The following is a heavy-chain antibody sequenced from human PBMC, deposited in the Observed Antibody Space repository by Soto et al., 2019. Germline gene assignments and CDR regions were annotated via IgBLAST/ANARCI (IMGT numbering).Heavy chain of an antibody. CDR2: FFYSGST. J-gene: IGHJ3*02. Sequence: QLQLQESGPGLVKPSETPSLTCKVSGGSISRSNHYWVWIRQSPGKGLEWIGSFFYSGSTFYNPYLKGRVSISVDTSKNHFSLQLTSVTAAADTAVYYCARRMNYYDSSGNYVDGIDIWGQGTMVIVSS. CDR3: ARRMNYYDSSGNYVDGIDI. V-gene: IGHV4-39*01. CDR1: GGSISRSNHY. D-gene: IGHD3-22*01.